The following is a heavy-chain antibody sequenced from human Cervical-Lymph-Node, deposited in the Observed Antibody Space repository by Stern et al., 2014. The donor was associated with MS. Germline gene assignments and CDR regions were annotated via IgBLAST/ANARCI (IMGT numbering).Heavy chain of an antibody. V-gene: IGHV3-23*04. CDR2: ISGSGGST. CDR1: GFTFSSYA. D-gene: IGHD3-22*01. J-gene: IGHJ4*02. CDR3: ATLRPSITMIVVVEAPIDY. Sequence: EDQLVESGGGLVQPGGSLRLSCAASGFTFSSYAMSWVRQAPGKGLEWVSAISGSGGSTYYADSVKGRFTISRDNSKNTLYLQMNSLRAEDTAVYYCATLRPSITMIVVVEAPIDYWGQGTLVTVSS.